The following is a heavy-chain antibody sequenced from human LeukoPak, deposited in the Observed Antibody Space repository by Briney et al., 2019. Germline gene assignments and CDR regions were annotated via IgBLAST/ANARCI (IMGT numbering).Heavy chain of an antibody. CDR2: IYTSGST. J-gene: IGHJ3*02. D-gene: IGHD2-2*01. Sequence: SETLSLTCTVSGGSISSYYWSWIRQPAGEGLEWIGRIYTSGSTNYNPSLKSRVTISVDTSKNQFSLKLSSVTAADTAVYYCARAPDCSSTSCYPGSDAFDIWGQGTMVTVSS. CDR3: ARAPDCSSTSCYPGSDAFDI. V-gene: IGHV4-4*07. CDR1: GGSISSYY.